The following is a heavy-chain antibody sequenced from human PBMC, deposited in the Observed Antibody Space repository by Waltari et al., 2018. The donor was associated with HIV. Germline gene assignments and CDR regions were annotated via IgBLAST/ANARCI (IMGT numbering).Heavy chain of an antibody. CDR2: TGGAGDDA. Sequence: EGELVESGEGLVLPGGSLRLSCAGTGFIFGDYAMSWVRQAPGKGLEWVSSTGGAGDDAYYADSVKGRFTISRDHSKKTLHLQMNSLRAEDTAVYYCAKDHFARNSLWDAFDIWGQGTMVTVSS. V-gene: IGHV3-23*04. D-gene: IGHD2-21*01. J-gene: IGHJ3*02. CDR1: GFIFGDYA. CDR3: AKDHFARNSLWDAFDI.